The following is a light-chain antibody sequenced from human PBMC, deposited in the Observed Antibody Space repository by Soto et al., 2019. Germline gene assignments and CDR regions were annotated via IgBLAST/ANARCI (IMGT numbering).Light chain of an antibody. Sequence: DIPMTQSPSSLSASVGDRVTITCRASQGSRSDLGWYQQKPGKAPKRLIYAASSLQSGVPSRFSGSGSGTEFTLTISSLQPEDFATYYCLQHNSYPWTFRQGTTVEIK. CDR3: LQHNSYPWT. CDR1: QGSRSD. J-gene: IGKJ1*01. V-gene: IGKV1-17*01. CDR2: AAS.